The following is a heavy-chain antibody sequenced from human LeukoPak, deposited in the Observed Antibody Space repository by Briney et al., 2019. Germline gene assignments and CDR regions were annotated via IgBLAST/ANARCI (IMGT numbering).Heavy chain of an antibody. V-gene: IGHV4-59*01. Sequence: SETLSLTYSVSGASINSFFGSSIWQSPGKCRECIFYITYSGTANYKPSLKSRLTISLDTYKNQVSLRLTSVTGADTAVYYCARVPYSDRIEFYYMDVWGKGTTVTVSS. CDR2: ITYSGTA. J-gene: IGHJ6*03. CDR1: GASINSFF. CDR3: ARVPYSDRIEFYYMDV. D-gene: IGHD6-13*01.